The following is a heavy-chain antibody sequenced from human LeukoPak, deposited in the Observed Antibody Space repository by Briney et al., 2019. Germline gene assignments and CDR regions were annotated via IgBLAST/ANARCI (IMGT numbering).Heavy chain of an antibody. D-gene: IGHD3-10*01. Sequence: GASVKVSCKASGYTFTSYGISWVRQAPGQGLEWMGWISAYNGNTNYAQKFQGRVTMTRNTSISTAYMELSSLRSEDTAVYYCARGSPQLLWFGEITMDVWGKGTTVTVSS. CDR3: ARGSPQLLWFGEITMDV. CDR1: GYTFTSYG. V-gene: IGHV1-18*01. J-gene: IGHJ6*04. CDR2: ISAYNGNT.